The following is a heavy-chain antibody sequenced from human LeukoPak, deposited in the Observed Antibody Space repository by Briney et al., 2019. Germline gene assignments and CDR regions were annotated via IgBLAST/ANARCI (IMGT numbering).Heavy chain of an antibody. CDR1: GFIFNNYA. D-gene: IGHD6-19*01. Sequence: GGSLRLSCAGSGFIFNNYAMHWVRQPPGKGLQWVSGISWNSGSIDYADSVKGRFTISRDNAKNSLYLQMNSLRVEDTAFYYCAKDNRRHYTSGPNPDSLHWGQGALVTVSS. J-gene: IGHJ4*02. V-gene: IGHV3-9*01. CDR3: AKDNRRHYTSGPNPDSLH. CDR2: ISWNSGSI.